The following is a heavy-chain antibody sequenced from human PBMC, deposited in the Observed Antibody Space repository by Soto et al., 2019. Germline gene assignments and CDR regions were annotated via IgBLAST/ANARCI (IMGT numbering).Heavy chain of an antibody. J-gene: IGHJ6*02. V-gene: IGHV3-48*03. CDR3: ASEGFGGDGMDV. D-gene: IGHD3-10*01. Sequence: GALRLSCAASGFAFSNYDMNWVRQAPGKGLEWVSYISSTGRTIYYAASVEGRFTISRDNAKNSLYLQMNSRRGEDTAVYYCASEGFGGDGMDVWGQGTTVTVSS. CDR1: GFAFSNYD. CDR2: ISSTGRTI.